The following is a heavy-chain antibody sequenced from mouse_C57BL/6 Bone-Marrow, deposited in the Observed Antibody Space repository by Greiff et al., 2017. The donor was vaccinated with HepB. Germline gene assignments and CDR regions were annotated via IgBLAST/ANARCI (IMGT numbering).Heavy chain of an antibody. D-gene: IGHD2-1*01. CDR3: VSGGYYGNYEFAY. V-gene: IGHV10-1*01. Sequence: EVQLVESGGGLVQPKGSLKLSCAASGFSFNTYAMNWVRQAPGKGLEWVARIRSKSNNYATYYADSVKDRFTISRDDSESMLYLQMNNLKTEDTAMYYCVSGGYYGNYEFAYWGQGTLVTVSA. J-gene: IGHJ3*01. CDR1: GFSFNTYA. CDR2: IRSKSNNYAT.